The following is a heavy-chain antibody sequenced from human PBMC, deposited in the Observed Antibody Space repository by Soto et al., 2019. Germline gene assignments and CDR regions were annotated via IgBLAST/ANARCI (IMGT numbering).Heavy chain of an antibody. CDR2: ISWKIGSI. CDR3: SKDREQQPEQYYYYYGMDV. D-gene: IGHD6-13*01. J-gene: IGHJ6*02. Sequence: EVQLVESGGGLVQPGRSLRLSCAASGFTFDDYAMHWVRQAPGKGLEWFSGISWKIGSIGYADSVKGRFTISRDNAKNSLYLQMNSLRAEDTALYYCSKDREQQPEQYYYYYGMDVWGQGTTVTVSS. V-gene: IGHV3-9*01. CDR1: GFTFDDYA.